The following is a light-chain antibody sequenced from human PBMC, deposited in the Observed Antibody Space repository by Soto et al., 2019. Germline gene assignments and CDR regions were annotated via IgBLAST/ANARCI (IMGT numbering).Light chain of an antibody. CDR3: QXYGTSAL. V-gene: IGKV3-20*01. J-gene: IGKJ3*01. CDR1: XXXXDSY. CDR2: AS. Sequence: EIVLTQSPGTLFLSXGXXXXLXXXASXXXXDSYLAWYQQKPGQAPRLLIYASSRATGIPDRFSGSGSGTDFTLTISRLEPXDFAVYYCQXYGTSALFGPGTKVDIK.